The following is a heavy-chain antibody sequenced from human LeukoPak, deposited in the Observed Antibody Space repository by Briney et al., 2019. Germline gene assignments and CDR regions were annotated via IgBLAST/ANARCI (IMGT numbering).Heavy chain of an antibody. CDR1: GGSISSSY. J-gene: IGHJ3*01. CDR3: ARSPDVFDL. CDR2: IYTSGNT. Sequence: SETLSLTCTVSGGSISSSYWSWLRQPAGKGLEWIGRIYTSGNTDYNPSLKSRASVSQDTSKNQLSLKLTSVTAADTAVYYCARSPDVFDLWGQGTMVTVSS. V-gene: IGHV4-4*07.